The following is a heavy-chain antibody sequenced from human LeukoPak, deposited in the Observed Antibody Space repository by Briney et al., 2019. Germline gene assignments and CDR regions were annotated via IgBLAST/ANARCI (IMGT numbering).Heavy chain of an antibody. V-gene: IGHV1-69*04. Sequence: GASVKGSCKASGGTFSSYAISWVRQAPGQGLEWMGRIIPIFGIANYAQKFQGRVTITADKSTSTAYMELSSLRSEDTAVYYCAILQGYSSSSAWFDPWGQGTLVTVSS. CDR1: GGTFSSYA. D-gene: IGHD6-6*01. CDR2: IIPIFGIA. J-gene: IGHJ5*02. CDR3: AILQGYSSSSAWFDP.